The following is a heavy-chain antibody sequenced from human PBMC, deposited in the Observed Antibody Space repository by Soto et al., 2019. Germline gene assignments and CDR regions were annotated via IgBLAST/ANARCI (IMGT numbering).Heavy chain of an antibody. J-gene: IGHJ4*02. Sequence: QVQLMQSGAEVKKPGASVKVSCKESGDTFTDYYIHWVRQAPGQGLEWMGTVNPSGGHTTYAQHFMGRVTMTRDTSTSTLYMELTRLTSDDTAVYSCARGGHVVVVTAAVDYWGQGTLVTVSS. CDR2: VNPSGGHT. V-gene: IGHV1-46*01. CDR3: ARGGHVVVVTAAVDY. D-gene: IGHD2-21*02. CDR1: GDTFTDYY.